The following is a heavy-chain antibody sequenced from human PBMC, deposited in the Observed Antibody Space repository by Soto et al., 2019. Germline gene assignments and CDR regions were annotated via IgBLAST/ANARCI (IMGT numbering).Heavy chain of an antibody. CDR3: AADHFSYCGGDCYSDYYGMDV. D-gene: IGHD2-21*02. CDR2: IVVGSGNT. V-gene: IGHV1-58*01. Sequence: ASVKVSCKASGFTFTSSAVQWVRQARGQRLEWIGWIVVGSGNTNYAQKFQERVTTTRDMSTSTAYMELSSLRSEDTAVYYCAADHFSYCGGDCYSDYYGMDVWG. CDR1: GFTFTSSA. J-gene: IGHJ6*02.